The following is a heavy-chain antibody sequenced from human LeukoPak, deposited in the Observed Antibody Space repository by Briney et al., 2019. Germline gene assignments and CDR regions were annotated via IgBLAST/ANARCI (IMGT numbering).Heavy chain of an antibody. J-gene: IGHJ4*02. Sequence: GGSLRLSCAASGFTFSSYAMSWVRQAPGKGLEWVSAISGSGGSTYYADSVKGRFTISRDNSKNTLYLQMNSLRAEDTAVYYRAKEGKDGYNYFSYFDYWGQGTLVTVSS. CDR2: ISGSGGST. CDR1: GFTFSSYA. D-gene: IGHD5-24*01. V-gene: IGHV3-23*01. CDR3: AKEGKDGYNYFSYFDY.